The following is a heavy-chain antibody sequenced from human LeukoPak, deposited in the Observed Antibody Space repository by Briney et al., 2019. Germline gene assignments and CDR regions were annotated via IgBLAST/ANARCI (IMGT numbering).Heavy chain of an antibody. CDR1: GFIFGDYT. Sequence: GGSLRLSCTASGFIFGDYTMNWVRQAPGKGLEWVSSISTGSDYKHYADSVKGRFIISRDNAKNSVFLQMNSLRVEDTAVYYCARDQYYFDQWGQGTLVTVSS. CDR2: ISTGSDYK. V-gene: IGHV3-21*01. J-gene: IGHJ4*02. CDR3: ARDQYYFDQ.